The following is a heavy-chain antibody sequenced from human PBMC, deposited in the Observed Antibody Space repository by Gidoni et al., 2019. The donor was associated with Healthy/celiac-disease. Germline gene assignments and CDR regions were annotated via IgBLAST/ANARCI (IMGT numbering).Heavy chain of an antibody. D-gene: IGHD5-18*01. J-gene: IGHJ4*02. Sequence: EVQLLESGGGLVHPGGFLRPSCAASAFPFSSYWLSWVRQAPGKGLEWVANIRQDGSEEYYVGAVKGRFTISKDNAKNSLYLQMNSLRAEDTAVYYWARAPGSYGRLYFDYWGQGTLVTVSS. V-gene: IGHV3-7*04. CDR2: IRQDGSEE. CDR1: AFPFSSYW. CDR3: ARAPGSYGRLYFDY.